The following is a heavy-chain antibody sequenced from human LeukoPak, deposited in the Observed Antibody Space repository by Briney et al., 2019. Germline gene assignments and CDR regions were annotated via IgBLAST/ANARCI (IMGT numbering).Heavy chain of an antibody. D-gene: IGHD5-12*01. CDR1: GGSFINYY. J-gene: IGHJ4*02. Sequence: SETLSLTCTVSGGSFINYYWNWIRQPAGKALEWIGRISTSGSTNYNPSVNTRVTMSIDTSKNQFSLKLRSVTAADTAVYYCARGYSGYDPTYFDYWGQGTLVTVSS. CDR3: ARGYSGYDPTYFDY. V-gene: IGHV4-4*07. CDR2: ISTSGST.